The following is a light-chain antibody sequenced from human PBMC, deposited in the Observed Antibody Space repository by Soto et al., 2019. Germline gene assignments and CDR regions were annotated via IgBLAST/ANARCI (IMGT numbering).Light chain of an antibody. CDR2: KAS. V-gene: IGKV1-5*03. CDR3: QWYGTYPLT. J-gene: IGKJ4*01. Sequence: DIQMTQSPSTLSASVGDRVTITCRASQSLSTWLAWFQQKPGKAPRILIYKASTLAAGVPSRFSGSGSGTEFTLTISSLQPDDFAAYYCQWYGTYPLTFGGGTKVEIK. CDR1: QSLSTW.